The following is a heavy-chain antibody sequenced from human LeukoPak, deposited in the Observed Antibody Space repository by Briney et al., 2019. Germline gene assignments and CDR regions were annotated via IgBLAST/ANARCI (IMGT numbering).Heavy chain of an antibody. CDR1: GYTFTSYG. CDR3: ARPRNYGDYQNWFDP. J-gene: IGHJ5*02. CDR2: INPNSGGT. D-gene: IGHD4-17*01. Sequence: ASVKVSCKASGYTFTSYGISWVRQAPGQGLEWMGWINPNSGGTNYAQKFQGRVTMTRDTSISTAYMELSRLRSDDTAVYYCARPRNYGDYQNWFDPWGQGTLVTVSS. V-gene: IGHV1-2*02.